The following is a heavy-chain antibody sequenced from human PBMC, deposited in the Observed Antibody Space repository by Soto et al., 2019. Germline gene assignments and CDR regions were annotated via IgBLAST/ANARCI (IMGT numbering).Heavy chain of an antibody. V-gene: IGHV1-46*03. CDR2: INPSGGST. J-gene: IGHJ4*02. D-gene: IGHD3-3*01. CDR1: GYTFTSYY. CDR3: ARGSSLFWSGSHFDY. Sequence: QVQLVQSGAEVKKPGASVKVSCKASGYTFTSYYMHWVRQAPGQGLEWMGIINPSGGSTSYAQKFQGRVTMTRDTSTSTVYMELSSLRSEDTAVYYCARGSSLFWSGSHFDYWGQGTLVTVSS.